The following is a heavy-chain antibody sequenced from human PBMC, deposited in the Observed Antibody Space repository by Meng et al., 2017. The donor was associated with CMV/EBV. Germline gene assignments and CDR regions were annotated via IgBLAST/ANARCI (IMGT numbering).Heavy chain of an antibody. CDR3: ARTHSSGWYGPLDI. D-gene: IGHD6-19*01. V-gene: IGHV4-34*01. Sequence: SQTLSLTCAVYGGSFSGYYWSWIRQPPGKGLEWIGEINHSGSTNYNPSLKSRVTISADTSKNQFSLKLSSVTAADTAVYYCARTHSSGWYGPLDIWGQGTMVTVSS. J-gene: IGHJ3*02. CDR1: GGSFSGYY. CDR2: INHSGST.